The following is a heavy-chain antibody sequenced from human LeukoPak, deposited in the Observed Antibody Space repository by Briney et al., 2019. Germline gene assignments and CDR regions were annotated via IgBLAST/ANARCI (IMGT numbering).Heavy chain of an antibody. J-gene: IGHJ4*02. CDR2: MNPNSGNT. CDR1: GYTFTSYD. Sequence: ASVKVSCKASGYTFTSYDINWVRQATGQGLEWMGWMNPNSGNTGYAQKFQGRVTITRNTSISTAYMELSRLRSDDTAVYYCARGGYYYDSSGYYPLEYWGQGTLVTVSS. CDR3: ARGGYYYDSSGYYPLEY. D-gene: IGHD3-22*01. V-gene: IGHV1-8*03.